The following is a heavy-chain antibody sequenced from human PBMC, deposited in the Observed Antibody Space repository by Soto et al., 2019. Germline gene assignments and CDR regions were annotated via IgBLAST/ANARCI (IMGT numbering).Heavy chain of an antibody. CDR2: ISYDGSDK. J-gene: IGHJ6*02. Sequence: VQLVESGGGEVQPGRSLRLSCAASGFKYTDFALHWVRQAPGKGLEWVAIISYDGSDKYYADSVKGRFVISRDNPTNTLYLEMNSLRPEDTAVYFCARLAWDSDYAIDVWGQGTTVTVFS. D-gene: IGHD1-26*01. CDR1: GFKYTDFA. CDR3: ARLAWDSDYAIDV. V-gene: IGHV3-30*09.